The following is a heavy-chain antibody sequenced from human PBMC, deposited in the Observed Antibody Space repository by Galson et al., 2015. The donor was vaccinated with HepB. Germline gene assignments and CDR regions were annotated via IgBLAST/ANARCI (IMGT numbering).Heavy chain of an antibody. D-gene: IGHD2-8*01. CDR2: IKQDGSEK. V-gene: IGHV3-7*03. J-gene: IGHJ4*02. Sequence: SLRLSCAASGFTFSSYWMSWVRQAPGKGLEWVANIKQDGSEKYYVDSAKGRFTISRDNAKNSLYLQMNSLRAEDTAVYYCARGQVDCTNGVCYFIAYGIYFYYWGPGTLVPVSS. CDR3: ARGQVDCTNGVCYFIAYGIYFYY. CDR1: GFTFSSYW.